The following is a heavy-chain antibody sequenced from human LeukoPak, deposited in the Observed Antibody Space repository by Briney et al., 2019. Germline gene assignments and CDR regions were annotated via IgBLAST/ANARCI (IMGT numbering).Heavy chain of an antibody. CDR3: AKGQVVVAAALVHFDD. CDR2: ISGSGGST. Sequence: PGGSLRLSCAASGFTFSSYAMSWVRQAPGKGLEWVSAISGSGGSTYYADSVKGRFTISRDNSKNTLYLQMNSLRGEDTAVYYCAKGQVVVAAALVHFDDWGQGTLVTVSS. J-gene: IGHJ4*02. V-gene: IGHV3-23*01. CDR1: GFTFSSYA. D-gene: IGHD2-15*01.